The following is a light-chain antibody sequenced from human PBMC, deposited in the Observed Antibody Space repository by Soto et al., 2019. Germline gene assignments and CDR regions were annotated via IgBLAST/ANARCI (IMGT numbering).Light chain of an antibody. CDR2: KAS. V-gene: IGKV1-5*03. CDR3: QQYNNWPPN. CDR1: QTISSW. J-gene: IGKJ5*01. Sequence: DIQMTQSPSTLSGSVGDRVTITCRASQTISSWLAWYQQKPGKAPKLLIYKASTLKSGVPSRFSGSGSGTEFTLTISSLQSEDFAVYFCQQYNNWPPNFGQGTRLEIK.